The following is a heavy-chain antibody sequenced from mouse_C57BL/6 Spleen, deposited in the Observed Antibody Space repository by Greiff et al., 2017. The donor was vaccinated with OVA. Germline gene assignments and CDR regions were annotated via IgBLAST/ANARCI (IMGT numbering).Heavy chain of an antibody. CDR3: ARSTTVVATDYAMDY. CDR1: GYSITSGYY. D-gene: IGHD1-1*01. V-gene: IGHV3-6*01. CDR2: ISYDGSN. J-gene: IGHJ4*01. Sequence: EVQVVESGPGLVKPSQSLSLTCSVTGYSITSGYYWNWIRQFPGNKLEWMGYISYDGSNHYNPSLKNRISITRDTSKNQFFLKFNSVTTEDTATYYCARSTTVVATDYAMDYWGQGTSVTVSS.